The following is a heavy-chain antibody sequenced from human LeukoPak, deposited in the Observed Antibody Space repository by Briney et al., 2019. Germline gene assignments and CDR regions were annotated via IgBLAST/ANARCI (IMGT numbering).Heavy chain of an antibody. CDR2: IYTSGST. CDR3: ASPGTVGATTLGAFDI. CDR1: GGSISSDNYY. D-gene: IGHD1-26*01. Sequence: SETLSLTCTVSGGSISSDNYYWSWIRQPAGKGLEWIGRIYTSGSTNYNPSLKSRVTISVDTSKNQFSLKLSSVTAADTAVYYCASPGTVGATTLGAFDIWGQGTMVTVSS. J-gene: IGHJ3*02. V-gene: IGHV4-61*02.